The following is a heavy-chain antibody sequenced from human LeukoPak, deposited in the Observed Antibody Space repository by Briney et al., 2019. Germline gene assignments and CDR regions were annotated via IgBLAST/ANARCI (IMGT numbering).Heavy chain of an antibody. J-gene: IGHJ4*02. CDR2: IYHSGST. Sequence: SGTLSLTCAVSGGSISSSNWWSWVRQPPGKGLEWIGEIYHSGSTNYNPSLKSRVTISVDTSKNQFSLKLSSVTAADTAVYYCARVSSIAALWYFDYWGQGTLVTVSS. V-gene: IGHV4-4*02. CDR1: GGSISSSNW. CDR3: ARVSSIAALWYFDY. D-gene: IGHD6-6*01.